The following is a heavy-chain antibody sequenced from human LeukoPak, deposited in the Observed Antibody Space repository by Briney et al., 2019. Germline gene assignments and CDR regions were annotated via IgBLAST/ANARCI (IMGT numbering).Heavy chain of an antibody. V-gene: IGHV3-7*03. Sequence: PGGSLRLSCAASGFTFSDHWMAWVRQAPGKGLEWVANINEDGATKNYVDSVKGRFTISRDSAKNSLHLQMNSLRAEDTAVYYCARDSDYGGNSGARNWFDPWGQGTLVTVSS. CDR1: GFTFSDHW. D-gene: IGHD4-23*01. CDR3: ARDSDYGGNSGARNWFDP. J-gene: IGHJ5*02. CDR2: INEDGATK.